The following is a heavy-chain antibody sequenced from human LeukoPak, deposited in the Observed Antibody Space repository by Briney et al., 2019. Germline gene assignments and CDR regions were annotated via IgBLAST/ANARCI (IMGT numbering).Heavy chain of an antibody. Sequence: ASVKVSCKASGYTFTSYDINWVRQATGQGLEWMGGIIPIFGTANYAQKFQGRVTITADESTSTAYMELSSLGSEDTAVYYCAREGLGRAFDIWGQGTMVTVSS. CDR2: IIPIFGTA. D-gene: IGHD3-16*01. CDR3: AREGLGRAFDI. J-gene: IGHJ3*02. V-gene: IGHV1-69*13. CDR1: GYTFTSYD.